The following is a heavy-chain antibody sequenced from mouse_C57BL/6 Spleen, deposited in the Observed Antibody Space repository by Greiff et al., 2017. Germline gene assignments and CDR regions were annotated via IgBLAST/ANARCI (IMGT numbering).Heavy chain of an antibody. CDR2: ISGGGGNS. D-gene: IGHD1-1*01. V-gene: IGHV5-9*01. J-gene: IGHJ3*01. Sequence: EVKLVESGGGLVKPGGSLKLSCAASGFTFSSYTMSWVRQTPEKRLEWVATISGGGGNSYYPDSVKGRFTISRDNAKNTLYRQMSSLRSEDTALYYCARHDYGSSYVAYWGQGTLVTVSA. CDR1: GFTFSSYT. CDR3: ARHDYGSSYVAY.